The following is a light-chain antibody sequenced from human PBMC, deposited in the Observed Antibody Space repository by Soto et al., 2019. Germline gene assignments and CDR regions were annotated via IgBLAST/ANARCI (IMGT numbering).Light chain of an antibody. V-gene: IGKV3-20*01. J-gene: IGKJ2*01. CDR1: QSINSSY. CDR3: QQYDGPPYT. CDR2: GAS. Sequence: EIVLTQSPGTLSLSPGERATLSCRASQSINSSYVAWYQQKPGQAPRLLIYGASSRATGIPDRFRGSGSGTDFTLTINRLEPEDFGVYYCQQYDGPPYTFGQGTKLEIE.